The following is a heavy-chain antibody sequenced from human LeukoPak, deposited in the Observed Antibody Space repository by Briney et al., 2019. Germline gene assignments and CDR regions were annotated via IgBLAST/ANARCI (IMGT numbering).Heavy chain of an antibody. CDR3: ARATHYYDSSGPFEE. D-gene: IGHD3-22*01. Sequence: ASVKVSCKASGFVFTSYGFTWARQAPGQGLEWMGWISANDGKTHYSEKHQGRVTMSTDTVTSTAYMELRSLRSDDTAVYYCARATHYYDSSGPFEEWGQGTMVTVSS. J-gene: IGHJ3*01. V-gene: IGHV1-18*01. CDR1: GFVFTSYG. CDR2: ISANDGKT.